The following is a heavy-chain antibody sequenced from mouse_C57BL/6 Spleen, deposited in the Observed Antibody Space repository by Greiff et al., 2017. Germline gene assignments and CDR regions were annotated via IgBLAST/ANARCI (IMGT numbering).Heavy chain of an antibody. J-gene: IGHJ2*01. CDR2: IYPGNSDT. CDR1: GFTFTSYW. D-gene: IGHD4-1*01. V-gene: IGHV1-5*01. Sequence: EVQLLQSGTVLARPGASVKMSCKTSGFTFTSYWMHWVKQRPGQGLEWIGAIYPGNSDTSYNQKFKGKGKLTAVTSVSTGYMELSSLTNEDSAIYYCKRCGTRYFDYWGQGTTLTVSS. CDR3: KRCGTRYFDY.